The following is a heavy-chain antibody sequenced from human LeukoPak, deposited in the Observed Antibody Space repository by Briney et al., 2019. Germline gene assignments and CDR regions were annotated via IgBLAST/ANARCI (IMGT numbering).Heavy chain of an antibody. CDR1: GFTFDDYG. D-gene: IGHD6-6*01. CDR3: ARDYHSSSAHFDY. CDR2: INWNGGST. J-gene: IGHJ4*02. Sequence: GGSLRLSCAASGFTFDDYGMSWVRQAPGKGLEWVSGINWNGGSTGYADSVKGRFTVSRDNAKNSLYLQMNSLRAEDTALYYCARDYHSSSAHFDYWGRGTLVTVSS. V-gene: IGHV3-20*04.